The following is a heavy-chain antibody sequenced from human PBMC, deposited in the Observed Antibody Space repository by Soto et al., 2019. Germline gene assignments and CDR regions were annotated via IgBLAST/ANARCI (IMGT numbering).Heavy chain of an antibody. CDR1: GFTFSSYS. J-gene: IGHJ4*02. CDR3: ARKGVAFDY. CDR2: ISTTSSSI. Sequence: GGSLRLSCAASGFTFSSYSMNWARQAPGKGLEWISYISTTSSSIYYADSVKGRFTISRDNAKNSLFLQMNSLRDEDTAVYYCARKGVAFDYWGQGALVTVSS. V-gene: IGHV3-48*02. D-gene: IGHD3-3*01.